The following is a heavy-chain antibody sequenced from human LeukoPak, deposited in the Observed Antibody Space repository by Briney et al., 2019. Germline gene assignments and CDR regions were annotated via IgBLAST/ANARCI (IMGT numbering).Heavy chain of an antibody. J-gene: IGHJ4*02. CDR2: IKQDGSEK. Sequence: GSLRLSCAASGFTFSSYWMSWVRQAPGKGLEWVANIKQDGSEKYYVDSVKGRFTISRDNAKNSLYLQMNSLRAEDTAVYYCARNMVRGVMTSYYFDYWGQGTLVTVSS. CDR3: ARNMVRGVMTSYYFDY. CDR1: GFTFSSYW. D-gene: IGHD3-10*01. V-gene: IGHV3-7*01.